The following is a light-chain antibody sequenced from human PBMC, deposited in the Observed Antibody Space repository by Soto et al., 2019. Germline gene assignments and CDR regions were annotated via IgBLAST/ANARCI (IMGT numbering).Light chain of an antibody. CDR1: QIVTSSQ. Sequence: EIGLSQSAANLSLSPGEGVTLFCRAGQIVTSSQLAWYQQKPGQAPRLLVFGASSRVLGSPDRFSGSGSGTDFTLTISRLEPEDFAVYYCHHYGSSPLTFGQGTRLEVK. CDR2: GAS. J-gene: IGKJ5*01. V-gene: IGKV3-20*01. CDR3: HHYGSSPLT.